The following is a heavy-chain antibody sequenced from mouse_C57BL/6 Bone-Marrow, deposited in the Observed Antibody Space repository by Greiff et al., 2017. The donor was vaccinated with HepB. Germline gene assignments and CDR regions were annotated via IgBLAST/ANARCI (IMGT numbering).Heavy chain of an antibody. Sequence: VQLQQSGAELVRPGASVKLSCKASGYTFTDYYINWVKQRPGQGLEWIARIYPGSGNTYYNEKFKGKATLTAEKSSSTAYMQLSSLTSEDSAFYFCARCTTVVAYYYAMDYWGQGTSVTVSS. V-gene: IGHV1-76*01. CDR2: IYPGSGNT. CDR3: ARCTTVVAYYYAMDY. J-gene: IGHJ4*01. CDR1: GYTFTDYY. D-gene: IGHD1-1*01.